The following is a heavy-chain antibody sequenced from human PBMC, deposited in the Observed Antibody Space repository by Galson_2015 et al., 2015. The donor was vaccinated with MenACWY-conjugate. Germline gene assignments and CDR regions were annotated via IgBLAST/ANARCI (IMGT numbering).Heavy chain of an antibody. D-gene: IGHD1-26*01. Sequence: SLRLSCAASGFTFSSYSMNWVRQAPGKGLEWVSSISSSSSQIYYADSVKGRFTISRDNAKNSLYLQMNSLRAEDTAVYYCADSGSYCYWGQGTLVTVSS. CDR1: GFTFSSYS. CDR3: ADSGSYCY. V-gene: IGHV3-21*01. J-gene: IGHJ4*02. CDR2: ISSSSSQI.